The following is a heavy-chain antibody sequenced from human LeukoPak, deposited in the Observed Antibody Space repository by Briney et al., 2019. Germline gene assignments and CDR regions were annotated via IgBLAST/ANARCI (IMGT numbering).Heavy chain of an antibody. J-gene: IGHJ4*02. V-gene: IGHV3-72*01. CDR2: IRNKARSYTT. CDR3: TRAGGNYSFEY. D-gene: IGHD1-26*01. CDR1: GFTLSDHY. Sequence: GESLRLSCAASGFTLSDHYMDWVRQAPGKGLEWVGRIRNKARSYTTEYAASVKGRFTISRDDSKISLDLQMNSLKTEDTAVYYCTRAGGNYSFEYWGQGTLVTVSP.